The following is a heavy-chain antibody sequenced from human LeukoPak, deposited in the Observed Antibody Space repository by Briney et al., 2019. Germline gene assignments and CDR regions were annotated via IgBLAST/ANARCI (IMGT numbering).Heavy chain of an antibody. CDR2: INHSGNT. J-gene: IGHJ4*02. Sequence: SETLSLTCAVYGGSFSGYYWSWIRQPPGKGLEWIGEINHSGNTNYNPSLKSRVTISVDTSKNQFSLKLSSVTAADTAVYYCARVGWGMVRGVTGYYFDYWGQGTLVTVSS. CDR1: GGSFSGYY. D-gene: IGHD3-10*01. V-gene: IGHV4-34*01. CDR3: ARVGWGMVRGVTGYYFDY.